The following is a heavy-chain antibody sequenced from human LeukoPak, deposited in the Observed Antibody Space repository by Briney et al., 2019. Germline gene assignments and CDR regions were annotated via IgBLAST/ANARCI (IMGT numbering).Heavy chain of an antibody. CDR3: AREPSSLRDSFDF. CDR1: GFTVSSYW. CDR2: IKQDGSEK. J-gene: IGHJ4*02. V-gene: IGHV3-7*01. Sequence: GGSLTLSCAASGFTVSSYWMNWVRQAPGKGLERVAKIKQDGSEKYYGDSVKSRFTITRDHDQDPLYLQINNLRPDDTAVYYCAREPSSLRDSFDFWGQGTLVTVSS.